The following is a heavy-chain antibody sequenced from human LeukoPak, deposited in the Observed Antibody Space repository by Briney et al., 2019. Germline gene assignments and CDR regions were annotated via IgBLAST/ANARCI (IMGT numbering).Heavy chain of an antibody. J-gene: IGHJ4*02. CDR1: GFTFSSYS. CDR3: ARASYGGYDY. D-gene: IGHD5-12*01. Sequence: PGGSLRLSCAASGFTFSSYSMNWVRQAPGKGLEWVANIKQDGSEKYYVDSVKGRFTISRDNAKNSLYLQMNSLRAEDTAVYYCARASYGGYDYWGQGTLVTVSS. V-gene: IGHV3-7*01. CDR2: IKQDGSEK.